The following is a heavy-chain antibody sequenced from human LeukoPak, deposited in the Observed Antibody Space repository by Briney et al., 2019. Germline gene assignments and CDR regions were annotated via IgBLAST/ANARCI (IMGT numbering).Heavy chain of an antibody. J-gene: IGHJ5*02. CDR3: ARGIAVAVNWFDP. CDR2: IYTSGST. Sequence: SETLSLTCTVSGGSISSYYWSWIRQPAGKGLEWIGRIYTSGSTISNPSLKSRVTMSVDTSKNQFSLKLSSVTAAGTAVYYCARGIAVAVNWFDPWGQGTLVTVSS. CDR1: GGSISSYY. V-gene: IGHV4-4*07. D-gene: IGHD6-19*01.